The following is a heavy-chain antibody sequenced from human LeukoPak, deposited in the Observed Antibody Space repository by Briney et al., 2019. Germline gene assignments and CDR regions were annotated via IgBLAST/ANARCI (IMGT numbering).Heavy chain of an antibody. Sequence: SETLSLTRTVSGGSISSYYWSWIRQPPGKGLEWIGYIYYSGSTNYNPSLKSRVTISVDTSKNQFSLKLSSVTAADTAVYYCARDQSYSSGWYDWYFDLWGRGTLVTVSS. D-gene: IGHD6-19*01. CDR3: ARDQSYSSGWYDWYFDL. CDR2: IYYSGST. V-gene: IGHV4-59*01. CDR1: GGSISSYY. J-gene: IGHJ2*01.